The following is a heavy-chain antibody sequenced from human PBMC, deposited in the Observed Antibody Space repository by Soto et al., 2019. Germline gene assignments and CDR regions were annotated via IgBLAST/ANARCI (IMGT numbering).Heavy chain of an antibody. J-gene: IGHJ6*02. D-gene: IGHD2-15*01. Sequence: EVPLVESGGGLVKPGGSLRLSCAASGFTFSSYSMNWVRQAPGKGLEWVSSISSSSSYIYYADSVKGRFTISRDNAKNSLYLQMNSLRAEDTAVYYCARDFPGVGGMDVWGQGTTVTVSS. CDR2: ISSSSSYI. V-gene: IGHV3-21*01. CDR3: ARDFPGVGGMDV. CDR1: GFTFSSYS.